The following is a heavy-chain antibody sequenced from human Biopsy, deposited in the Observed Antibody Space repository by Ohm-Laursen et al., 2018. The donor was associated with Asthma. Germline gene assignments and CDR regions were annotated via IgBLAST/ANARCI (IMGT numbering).Heavy chain of an antibody. CDR2: IYYSGST. CDR1: GGSISSSSYY. D-gene: IGHD3-3*01. Sequence: SDTLPLTCTVSGGSISSSSYYWGWIRQPPGKGLEWIGSIYYSGSTYYNPSLKSRVTISVDTSKNQFSLKLSSVTAADTAVYYCARKGYDFWSGYFDAFDIWGQGTMVTVSS. J-gene: IGHJ3*02. CDR3: ARKGYDFWSGYFDAFDI. V-gene: IGHV4-39*01.